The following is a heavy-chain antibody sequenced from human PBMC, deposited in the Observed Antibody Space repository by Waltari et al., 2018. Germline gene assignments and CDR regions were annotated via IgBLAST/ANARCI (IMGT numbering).Heavy chain of an antibody. J-gene: IGHJ4*02. V-gene: IGHV4-39*01. D-gene: IGHD6-19*01. Sequence: QLQLQESGPGLVKPSETLSLTCTVSGGSISSSSYYWGWIRQPPGKGLEWIGSIYYSGSTYYNPSLKSRVTISVDTSKNQFSLKLSSVTAADTAVYYCARREGSGWDYFDYWGQGTLVTVSS. CDR1: GGSISSSSYY. CDR2: IYYSGST. CDR3: ARREGSGWDYFDY.